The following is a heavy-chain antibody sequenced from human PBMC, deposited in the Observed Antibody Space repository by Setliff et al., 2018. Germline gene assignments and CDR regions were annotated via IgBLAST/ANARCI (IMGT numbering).Heavy chain of an antibody. CDR1: GYTFTGYY. CDR3: ARDPLGLEDITLFDY. J-gene: IGHJ4*02. D-gene: IGHD3-16*01. Sequence: ASVKVSCKASGYTFTGYYIHWVRQAPGQGLEWLGWMNPKSGGTDYAQEFQGRVTLTRDTSTSTASMELTGLRYDDTAIYYCARDPLGLEDITLFDYWGQGTRVTVSS. V-gene: IGHV1-2*02. CDR2: MNPKSGGT.